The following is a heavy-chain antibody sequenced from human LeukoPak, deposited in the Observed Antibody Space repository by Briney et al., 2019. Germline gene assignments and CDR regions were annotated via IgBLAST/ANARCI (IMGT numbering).Heavy chain of an antibody. V-gene: IGHV1-18*01. CDR1: GYTFTSYG. D-gene: IGHD3-10*01. J-gene: IGHJ6*03. CDR2: ISAYNGNT. Sequence: ASVKVSCKASGYTFTSYGISWVRQAPGQGLEWVGWISAYNGNTNYAQKLQGRVTMTTDTSTSTAYMELRSLRSDDTAVYYCARGGRLWFGELRTGYYYYMDVWGKGTTVTISS. CDR3: ARGGRLWFGELRTGYYYYMDV.